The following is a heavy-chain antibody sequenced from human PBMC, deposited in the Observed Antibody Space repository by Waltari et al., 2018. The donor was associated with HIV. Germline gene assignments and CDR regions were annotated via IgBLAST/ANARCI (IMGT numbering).Heavy chain of an antibody. J-gene: IGHJ6*02. CDR1: GGTFSSYA. CDR2: ITPIVGTA. CDR3: ARFFAYSSSGGDYYYGMDV. V-gene: IGHV1-69*01. Sequence: QVQLVQSGAEVKKPGSSVKVSCKASGGTFSSYAISWVRQAPGQGLEWMGGITPIVGTANYAQKFQCRVTITGDESTSTAYMELSSLRSEDTAVYYCARFFAYSSSGGDYYYGMDVWGQGTTVTVSS. D-gene: IGHD6-6*01.